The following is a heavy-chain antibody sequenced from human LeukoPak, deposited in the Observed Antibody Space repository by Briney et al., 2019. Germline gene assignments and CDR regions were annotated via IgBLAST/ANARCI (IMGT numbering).Heavy chain of an antibody. V-gene: IGHV3-64*01. CDR1: GFSFRGYG. CDR3: ARGRGGPPFDF. J-gene: IGHJ4*02. D-gene: IGHD3-10*01. Sequence: HPGGSLRFSCAASGFSFRGYGMHWVRQAPGRGLEYVSAISADGGTTDYLNSVKGRFTISRDNSKNTLYLQMGRLRSDDTAIYYCARGRGGPPFDFWGQGTVVTVAS. CDR2: ISADGGTT.